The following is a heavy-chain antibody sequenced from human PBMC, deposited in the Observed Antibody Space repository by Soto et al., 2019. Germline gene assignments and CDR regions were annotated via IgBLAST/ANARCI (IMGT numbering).Heavy chain of an antibody. J-gene: IGHJ6*03. CDR2: INHSGST. CDR3: ASGIRRTHYYYYYYMDV. D-gene: IGHD4-17*01. Sequence: GKGLEWIGEINHSGSTNYNPSLKSRVTISVDTSKNQFSLKLSSVTAADTAVYYCASGIRRTHYYYYYYMDVWGKGTTVTVSS. V-gene: IGHV4-34*01.